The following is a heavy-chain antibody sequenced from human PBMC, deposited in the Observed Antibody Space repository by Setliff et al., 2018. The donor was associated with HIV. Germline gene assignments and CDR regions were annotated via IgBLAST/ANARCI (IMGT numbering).Heavy chain of an antibody. V-gene: IGHV4-59*03. CDR1: GDSISSYY. Sequence: PSETLSLTCTVSGDSISSYYWSWIRQPPGKGLEWIGYIHHTGSTVSNPSLKSRVTILMDLSRNQLSLHLASVTTADTAVYFCAPGEGVASTYYHDWGQGTQVTVSS. D-gene: IGHD3-3*01. CDR2: IHHTGST. J-gene: IGHJ4*01. CDR3: APGEGVASTYYHD.